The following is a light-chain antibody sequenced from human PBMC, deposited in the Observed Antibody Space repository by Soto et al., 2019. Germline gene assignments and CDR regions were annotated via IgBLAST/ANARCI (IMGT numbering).Light chain of an antibody. Sequence: QSVLTQPPSVSGAPGQRVTISCTGSSSNIGAGYDVHWYQQLPGTAPKLLIYGNNNRPSGVPDRFSGSKSGTSAPLAITGLQAEDAADYYCQSYDSSLSGWVFGGGTKLTVL. CDR2: GNN. CDR3: QSYDSSLSGWV. CDR1: SSNIGAGYD. V-gene: IGLV1-40*01. J-gene: IGLJ3*02.